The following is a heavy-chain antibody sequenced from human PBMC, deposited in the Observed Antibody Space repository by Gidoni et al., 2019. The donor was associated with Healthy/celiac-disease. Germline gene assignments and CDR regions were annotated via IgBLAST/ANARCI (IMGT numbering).Heavy chain of an antibody. J-gene: IGHJ5*02. CDR1: GFSLSNARMG. CDR2: IFSNDEK. CDR3: ARIEVGGYCSGGSCHPWFDP. D-gene: IGHD2-15*01. Sequence: QVTLKESGPVLVKPTETLTLTCTVSGFSLSNARMGVSWIRQPPGKALEWLAHIFSNDEKSYSTSLKSRLTISKDTSKSQVVLTMTNMDPVDTATYYCARIEVGGYCSGGSCHPWFDPWGQGTLVTVSS. V-gene: IGHV2-26*01.